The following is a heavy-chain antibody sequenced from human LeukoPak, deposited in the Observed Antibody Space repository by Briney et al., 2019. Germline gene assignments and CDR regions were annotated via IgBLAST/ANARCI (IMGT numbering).Heavy chain of an antibody. CDR3: TVYYYDGGNHHPTDH. CDR2: IKSKASNYAT. CDR1: RFTLSASA. V-gene: IGHV3-73*01. D-gene: IGHD3-22*01. J-gene: IGHJ4*02. Sequence: GGSLKLSCAASRFTLSASAMHWVRQTSGKGLEWVGRIKSKASNYATAYAASVNGRFTISRDDSKNTAYLQMNSLKTEDTAIYYCTVYYYDGGNHHPTDHWGQGTLVTVSS.